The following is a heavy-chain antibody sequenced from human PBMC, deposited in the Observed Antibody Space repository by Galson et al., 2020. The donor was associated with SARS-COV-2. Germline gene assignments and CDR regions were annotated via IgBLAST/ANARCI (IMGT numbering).Heavy chain of an antibody. D-gene: IGHD5-18*01. V-gene: IGHV3-21*04. CDR2: ISGVSSYI. CDR3: AKSYGNWVSAFDY. Sequence: TGGSLRLSCAASGFTFSTYGMNWVRQAPGKGLEWVSSISGVSSYIYYAGSVQGRFTISRDNAKNSLYLQMNSPRAEDTAVYYCAKSYGNWVSAFDYWGQGTLVTVSS. J-gene: IGHJ4*02. CDR1: GFTFSTYG.